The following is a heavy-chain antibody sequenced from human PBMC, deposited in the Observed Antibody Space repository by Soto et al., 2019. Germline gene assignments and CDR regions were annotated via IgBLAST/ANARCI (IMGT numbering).Heavy chain of an antibody. CDR2: ISAYNGNT. V-gene: IGHV1-18*01. Sequence: GASVKVSCKASGYSFTSYGISWVRQSPGQGLEWMGWISAYNGNTNYAQKLQGRVTMTTDTSTSTAYMELRSLRSDDTAVYYCARARSSSGWYDYYYYGMDVWGQGTTVTVSS. CDR1: GYSFTSYG. CDR3: ARARSSSGWYDYYYYGMDV. D-gene: IGHD6-19*01. J-gene: IGHJ6*02.